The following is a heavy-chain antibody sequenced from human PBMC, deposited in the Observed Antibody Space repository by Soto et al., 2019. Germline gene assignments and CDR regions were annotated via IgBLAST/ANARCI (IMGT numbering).Heavy chain of an antibody. V-gene: IGHV4-30-2*01. D-gene: IGHD3-3*01. CDR2: IYHSGST. Sequence: SETLSLTWAVSGGSISSGGYSWSWIRQPPGKGLEWIGYIYHSGSTNYNPSLKSRVTISVDTSKNQFSLKLSSVTAADTAGYYCARDRGYDFWSGSNHWFDPWGQGTLVTVSS. J-gene: IGHJ5*02. CDR3: ARDRGYDFWSGSNHWFDP. CDR1: GGSISSGGYS.